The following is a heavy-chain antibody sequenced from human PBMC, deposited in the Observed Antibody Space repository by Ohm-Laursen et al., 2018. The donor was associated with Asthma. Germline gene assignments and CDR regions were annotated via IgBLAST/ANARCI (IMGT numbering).Heavy chain of an antibody. V-gene: IGHV1-69*01. Sequence: GSSVKVSCKASGGTFSSYAISWVRQAPGQGLEWMGGIIPIFGTANYAQKFQGRVTITADESTSTAYMELSSLRSEDTAVYYCAAFRYYYGSGSYYPVDYWGQGTLVTVSS. J-gene: IGHJ4*02. D-gene: IGHD3-10*01. CDR3: AAFRYYYGSGSYYPVDY. CDR2: IIPIFGTA. CDR1: GGTFSSYA.